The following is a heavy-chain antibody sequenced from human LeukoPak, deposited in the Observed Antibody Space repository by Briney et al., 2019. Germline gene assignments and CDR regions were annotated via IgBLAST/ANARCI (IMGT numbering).Heavy chain of an antibody. CDR3: ARDKPITMVRGVIITFDY. CDR2: ISAYNGNT. D-gene: IGHD3-10*01. Sequence: ASVKVSCKASGYTFTSYGISWVRQAPGQGLEWMGWISAYNGNTIYAQKLQGGVTMTTDTSTSTAYMELRSLRSDDTAVYYCARDKPITMVRGVIITFDYWGQGTLVTVSS. CDR1: GYTFTSYG. V-gene: IGHV1-18*01. J-gene: IGHJ4*02.